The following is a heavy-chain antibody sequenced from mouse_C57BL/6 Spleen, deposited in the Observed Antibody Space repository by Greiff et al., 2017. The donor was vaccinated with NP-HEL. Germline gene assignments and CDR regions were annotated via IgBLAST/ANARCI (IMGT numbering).Heavy chain of an antibody. Sequence: QVQLQQSGAELVRPGSSVKLSCKASGYTFTSYWMHWVKQRPIQGLEWIGNIDPSDSETHYNQKFKDKATLTVDKSSSTAYMQLSSLTSEDSAVYYCARGTIVTYYFDYWGQGTTLTVSS. CDR3: ARGTIVTYYFDY. CDR1: GYTFTSYW. CDR2: IDPSDSET. V-gene: IGHV1-52*01. D-gene: IGHD2-5*01. J-gene: IGHJ2*01.